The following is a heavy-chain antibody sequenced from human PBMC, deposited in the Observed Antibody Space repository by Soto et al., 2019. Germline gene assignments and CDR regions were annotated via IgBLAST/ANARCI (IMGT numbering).Heavy chain of an antibody. Sequence: QVQLVESGGGVVQPGRSLRLSCAASGFTFSSYGMHWVRQAPGKGLEWVAVISYDGSNKYYADSVKGRFTISRDNSKNTLYLQMNSLRAEDTAVYYCAKDRRVVAVAAPFYYWGQGTLVTVSS. CDR1: GFTFSSYG. D-gene: IGHD6-19*01. CDR2: ISYDGSNK. CDR3: AKDRRVVAVAAPFYY. V-gene: IGHV3-30*18. J-gene: IGHJ4*02.